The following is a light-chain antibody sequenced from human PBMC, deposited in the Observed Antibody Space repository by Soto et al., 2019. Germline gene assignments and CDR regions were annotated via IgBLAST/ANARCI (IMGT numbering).Light chain of an antibody. J-gene: IGLJ1*01. CDR1: SSDVGSYNY. CDR3: SSYTGSSAPGV. Sequence: QSALTQPASVSGSPGQSITISCTGTSSDVGSYNYVSWYQQHPGKAPKLMIYEVSNRPSGVSNRFSGSKSVNTASLTISGLQAEDEADYYCSSYTGSSAPGVFGTGTKVTVL. CDR2: EVS. V-gene: IGLV2-14*01.